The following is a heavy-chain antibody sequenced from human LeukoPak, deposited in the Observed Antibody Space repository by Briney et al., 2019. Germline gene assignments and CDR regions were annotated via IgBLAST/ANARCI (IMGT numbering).Heavy chain of an antibody. Sequence: KPSETLSLTCTVSGGSISDYYWGWFRQPPGKGLEWIGYIHDSGRTNYNASLKGRAPISVDTSRRQFSLKLTSVTAADTAIYYCTAGGGWLTDYWGQGTLVTVSS. CDR3: TAGGGWLTDY. J-gene: IGHJ4*02. D-gene: IGHD5-24*01. V-gene: IGHV4-59*01. CDR2: IHDSGRT. CDR1: GGSISDYY.